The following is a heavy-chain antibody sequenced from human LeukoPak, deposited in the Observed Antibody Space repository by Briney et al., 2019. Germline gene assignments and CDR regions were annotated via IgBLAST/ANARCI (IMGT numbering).Heavy chain of an antibody. CDR3: AREGGDPRWLDP. V-gene: IGHV4-4*07. Sequence: SETLSLTCTVSGVSFSSYYWTWIRQSAGKGLEWVGRINTSGSTNYNPSLRSRVTMSVNTSKNQFSLNLTSVTAADTAVYSCAREGGDPRWLDPWGQGTLVTVSS. CDR1: GVSFSSYY. D-gene: IGHD6-25*01. CDR2: INTSGST. J-gene: IGHJ5*02.